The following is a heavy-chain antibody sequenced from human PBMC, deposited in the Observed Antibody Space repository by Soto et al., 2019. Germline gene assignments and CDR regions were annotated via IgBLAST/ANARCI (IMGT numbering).Heavy chain of an antibody. CDR1: GATYSDYA. D-gene: IGHD4-17*01. V-gene: IGHV1-69*01. CDR3: ARRKTTVLDF. CDR2: IIPKFGAS. Sequence: QVQLVQSGAEVKKPGSSVRVSCKASGATYSDYAFAWLRQAPGQGLEWMGGIIPKFGASKYAQKFHGRVTITADESTSTAYLELSSLRYEDTAVYYCARRKTTVLDFWGQGTLVTVSS. J-gene: IGHJ4*02.